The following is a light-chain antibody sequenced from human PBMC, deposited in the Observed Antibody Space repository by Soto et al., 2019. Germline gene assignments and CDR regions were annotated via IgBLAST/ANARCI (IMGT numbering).Light chain of an antibody. CDR3: QQYYRTPRT. J-gene: IGKJ1*01. V-gene: IGKV1-39*01. Sequence: DIQMTQSPSSLSASVGDRVTITCRASQSISSYLNWYQQKPGKAPKLLIYAASSLQSGVPSRFSGSGSGTDFTLTISSLQAEDVAVYYCQQYYRTPRTFGQGTKVEIK. CDR1: QSISSY. CDR2: AAS.